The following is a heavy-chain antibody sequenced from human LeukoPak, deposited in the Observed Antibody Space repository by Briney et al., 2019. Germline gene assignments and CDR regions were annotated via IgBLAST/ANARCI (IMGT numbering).Heavy chain of an antibody. J-gene: IGHJ6*03. V-gene: IGHV1-2*02. CDR2: INPNRGGT. CDR1: GYTFTGYY. Sequence: ASVKVSCKASGYTFTGYYIHWVRQAPGQGLEYMGWINPNRGGTNYAQKFLGRVTMTRDTSISTAYMELSRLRSDDTAVYYCARDLYQWLPSTRPRDYYYYMDVWGEGTTVTVSS. D-gene: IGHD6-19*01. CDR3: ARDLYQWLPSTRPRDYYYYMDV.